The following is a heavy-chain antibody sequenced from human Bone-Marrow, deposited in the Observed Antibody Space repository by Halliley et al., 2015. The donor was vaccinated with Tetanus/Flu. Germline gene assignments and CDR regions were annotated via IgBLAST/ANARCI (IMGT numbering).Heavy chain of an antibody. Sequence: APGKGLVGVSRIRSDGTRASYADSVKGRYTISRDNAKNTLYLQMNSLRADDTAVYYCATLPPGYWGQGTLVTVSS. CDR2: IRSDGTRA. J-gene: IGHJ4*02. CDR3: ATLPPGY. V-gene: IGHV3-74*01.